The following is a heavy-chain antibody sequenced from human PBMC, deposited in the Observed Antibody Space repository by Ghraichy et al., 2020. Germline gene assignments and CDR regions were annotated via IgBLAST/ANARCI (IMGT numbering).Heavy chain of an antibody. V-gene: IGHV4-30-4*01. D-gene: IGHD2-15*01. J-gene: IGHJ4*02. CDR2: IYYSGST. Sequence: SETLSLTCTVSGGSISSGDYYWSWIRQPPGKGLEWIGYIYYSGSTYYNPSLKSRVTISVDTSKNQFSLKLSSVTAADTAVYYCARDPAYCSGGSCYPKPPFDYWGQGTLVTVSS. CDR1: GGSISSGDYY. CDR3: ARDPAYCSGGSCYPKPPFDY.